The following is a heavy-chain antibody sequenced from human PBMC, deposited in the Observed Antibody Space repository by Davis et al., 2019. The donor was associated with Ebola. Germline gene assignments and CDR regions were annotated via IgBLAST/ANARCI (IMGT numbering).Heavy chain of an antibody. J-gene: IGHJ4*02. CDR3: ARAPHSSTPFDY. D-gene: IGHD6-13*01. Sequence: AASVKVPCKASAYTFISYYMHWVRQPPGQGLEWMGIINPSGGSTTYAQKFQGRVTMTRDTSTSTVYMELSSLRSEDTAVYYCARAPHSSTPFDYWGQGILVTVSS. CDR1: AYTFISYY. V-gene: IGHV1-46*01. CDR2: INPSGGST.